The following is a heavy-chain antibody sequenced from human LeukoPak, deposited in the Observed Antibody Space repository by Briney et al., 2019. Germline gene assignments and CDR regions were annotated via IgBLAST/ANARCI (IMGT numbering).Heavy chain of an antibody. CDR3: ARLVTVRYYYYYGMDV. Sequence: SETLSLTCTVSGGSISSYYWSWIRQPAGKGLEWIGRIYTSGSTNYNPSLKSRVTISVDTSKKQFSLKLSSVTAADTAVYYCARLVTVRYYYYYGMDVWGQGTTVTVSS. V-gene: IGHV4-4*07. D-gene: IGHD2/OR15-2a*01. J-gene: IGHJ6*02. CDR1: GGSISSYY. CDR2: IYTSGST.